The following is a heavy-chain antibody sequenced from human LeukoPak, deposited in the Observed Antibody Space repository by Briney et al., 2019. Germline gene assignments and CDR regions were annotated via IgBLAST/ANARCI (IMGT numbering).Heavy chain of an antibody. V-gene: IGHV4-30-2*01. CDR2: IYLSGST. CDR1: GGSISSGDYS. Sequence: PSETLSLTCAVSGGSISSGDYSWGWIRQPPGKSLEWIGYIYLSGSTFYNPSLQSRVTISLDGSKNQFSLRLSSVTAADTAVYFCAGDPSGYDSGWFDPWGQGTLVTVSS. D-gene: IGHD5-12*01. J-gene: IGHJ5*02. CDR3: AGDPSGYDSGWFDP.